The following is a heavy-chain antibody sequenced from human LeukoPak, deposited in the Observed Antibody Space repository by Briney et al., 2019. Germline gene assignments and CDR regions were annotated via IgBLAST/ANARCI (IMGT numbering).Heavy chain of an antibody. Sequence: PGGSLRLSCAASGFTFSSYAMSWVRKAPGKGLEWVSAISGSASNTYYADSVKGRFTISRDNSRNTLYLQMNSLRAEDTAVYYCANVEWPLDYWGQGTLVTVSS. CDR2: ISGSASNT. D-gene: IGHD1-26*01. CDR3: ANVEWPLDY. J-gene: IGHJ4*02. V-gene: IGHV3-23*01. CDR1: GFTFSSYA.